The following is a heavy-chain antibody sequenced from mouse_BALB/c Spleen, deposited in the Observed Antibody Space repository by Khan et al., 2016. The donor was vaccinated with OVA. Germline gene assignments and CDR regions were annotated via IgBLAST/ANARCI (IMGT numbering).Heavy chain of an antibody. D-gene: IGHD2-13*01. Sequence: QVQLKESGPGLVAPSQSLSITCSVSGFSLITYGVHWVRQSPGKGLEWLGIIWAGGSTNYNSALMSRLSISKDNSKSQVFLKMNSLQTDDTAMYYCARETAYYGDYEAMDYWSQGTSVTVSS. CDR2: IWAGGST. CDR3: ARETAYYGDYEAMDY. V-gene: IGHV2-9*02. CDR1: GFSLITYG. J-gene: IGHJ4*01.